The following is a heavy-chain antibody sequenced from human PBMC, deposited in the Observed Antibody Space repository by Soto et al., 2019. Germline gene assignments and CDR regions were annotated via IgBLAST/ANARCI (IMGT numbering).Heavy chain of an antibody. D-gene: IGHD2-2*01. CDR1: GGSISSYY. V-gene: IGHV4-59*08. CDR2: IYYSGST. CDR3: ARHAPQNGPKDIVVVPAAIGY. J-gene: IGHJ4*02. Sequence: PSETLSLTCTVSGGSISSYYWSWIRQPPGKGLEWIGSIYYSGSTYYNPSLKSRVTISVDTSKNQFSLKLSSVTAADTAVYYCARHAPQNGPKDIVVVPAAIGYWGQGTLVTVSS.